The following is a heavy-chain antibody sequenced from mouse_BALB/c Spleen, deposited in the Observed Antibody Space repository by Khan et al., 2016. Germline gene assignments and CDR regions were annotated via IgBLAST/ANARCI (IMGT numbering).Heavy chain of an antibody. Sequence: EVELVESGGGLVKPGGSLKLSCVASGFTFSDYYMCWVRQSPGKRLEWVATISDGGSYTYYPDSVKGRFTISRDNARNNLYLQMSSLKSEDTAMYYCARGYYGRGTWFVYWGQGTLVTVSA. CDR1: GFTFSDYY. CDR3: ARGYYGRGTWFVY. V-gene: IGHV5-4*02. J-gene: IGHJ3*01. CDR2: ISDGGSYT. D-gene: IGHD1-1*02.